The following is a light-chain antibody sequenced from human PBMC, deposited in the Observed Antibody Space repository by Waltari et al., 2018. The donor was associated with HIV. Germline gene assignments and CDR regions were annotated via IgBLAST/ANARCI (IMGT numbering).Light chain of an antibody. Sequence: QSALTQPASVSAYLGQSITIPCPRRRCDLGFYNYVSWYQQHPGKASKLIIFEVRNRPSGVSNRFSASKSGNTASLTISGLQAEDEADYYCSSYTTSSTRVFGGGTNVTVL. CDR3: SSYTTSSTRV. V-gene: IGLV2-14*01. CDR2: EVR. J-gene: IGLJ3*02. CDR1: RCDLGFYNY.